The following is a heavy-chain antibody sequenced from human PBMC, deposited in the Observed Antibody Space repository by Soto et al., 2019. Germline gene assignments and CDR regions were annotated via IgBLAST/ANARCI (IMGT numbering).Heavy chain of an antibody. Sequence: QVQLVQSGAEVKKPGASVKVSCKASGYTFTSYAMHWVRQAPGQRLEWMGWINAGNGNTKYSQKFQGRVTITRDTSASTAYMELSSLRSEDTAVYYCARTTSYCGGDCYGYFDYWGQGTLVTVSS. V-gene: IGHV1-3*01. CDR2: INAGNGNT. CDR1: GYTFTSYA. CDR3: ARTTSYCGGDCYGYFDY. D-gene: IGHD2-21*02. J-gene: IGHJ4*02.